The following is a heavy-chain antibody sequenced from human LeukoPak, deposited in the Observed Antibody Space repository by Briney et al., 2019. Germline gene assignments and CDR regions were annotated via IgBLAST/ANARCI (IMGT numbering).Heavy chain of an antibody. Sequence: GGSLRLSCAASGFTFSSYWMSWVRQTPERGLEWVANINRDGSEKYFVDSVKGRFTISRDNAKNSLYLQMNSLTAEDTAVYYCATGGSYFGYWGQGTLVTVPS. CDR1: GFTFSSYW. J-gene: IGHJ4*02. CDR2: INRDGSEK. D-gene: IGHD1-26*01. V-gene: IGHV3-7*05. CDR3: ATGGSYFGY.